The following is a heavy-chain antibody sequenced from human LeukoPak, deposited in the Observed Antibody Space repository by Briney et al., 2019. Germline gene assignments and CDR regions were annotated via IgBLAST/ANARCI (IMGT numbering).Heavy chain of an antibody. Sequence: WETLSLTCTVSGGHISSHYWSWIRQPPGKGLEWIGYIYYSGSNNYDPSHKSRVTISVDTSKNQFSLELSSVTAADTAVYYCARESWYSGSYYPRVYYFDYWGQGTLVTVSS. CDR2: IYYSGSN. J-gene: IGHJ4*02. CDR3: ARESWYSGSYYPRVYYFDY. CDR1: GGHISSHY. V-gene: IGHV4-59*11. D-gene: IGHD1-26*01.